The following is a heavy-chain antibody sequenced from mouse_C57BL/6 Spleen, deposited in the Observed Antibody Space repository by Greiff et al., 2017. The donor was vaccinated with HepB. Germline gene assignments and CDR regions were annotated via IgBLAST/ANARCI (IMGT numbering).Heavy chain of an antibody. CDR1: GFTFSSYA. J-gene: IGHJ3*01. CDR3: ARDRGSNYAAWFAY. D-gene: IGHD2-5*01. CDR2: ISDGGSYT. V-gene: IGHV5-4*01. Sequence: EVQLVESGGGLVKPGGSLKLSCAASGFTFSSYAMSWVRQTPEKRLEWVATISDGGSYTYYPDNVKGRFTISRDNAKNNLYLQMSHLKSEDTAMYYCARDRGSNYAAWFAYWGQGTLVTVSA.